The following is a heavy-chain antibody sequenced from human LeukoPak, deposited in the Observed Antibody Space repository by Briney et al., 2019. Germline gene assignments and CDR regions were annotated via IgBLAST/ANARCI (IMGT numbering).Heavy chain of an antibody. J-gene: IGHJ5*02. D-gene: IGHD6-6*01. CDR2: IYYSGST. CDR1: GGSISSSNW. Sequence: SGTLSLTCAVSGGSISSSNWWSWVRQPPGQGLEWIGSIYYSGSTYYNPSLKSRVTISVDTSKNQFSLKLSSVTAAGTAVYYCARKYSSSSDWFDPWGQGTLVTVSS. CDR3: ARKYSSSSDWFDP. V-gene: IGHV4-4*02.